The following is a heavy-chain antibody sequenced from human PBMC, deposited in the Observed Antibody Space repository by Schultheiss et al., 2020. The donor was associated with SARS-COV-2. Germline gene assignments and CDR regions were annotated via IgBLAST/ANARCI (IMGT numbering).Heavy chain of an antibody. Sequence: GESLKISCAVYGFTVSSQYMSWLRQAPGKGLEWVSVVYSGGDTHYADSVKGRFTISRDTSKNTLYLQLNSLRAEDTAVYYCARASPYFDYWGQGALVTVSS. V-gene: IGHV3-53*01. CDR1: GFTVSSQY. CDR2: VYSGGDT. CDR3: ARASPYFDY. J-gene: IGHJ4*02.